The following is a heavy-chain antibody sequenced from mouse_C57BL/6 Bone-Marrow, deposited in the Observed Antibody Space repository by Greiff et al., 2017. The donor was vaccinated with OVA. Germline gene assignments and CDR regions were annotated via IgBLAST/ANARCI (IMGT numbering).Heavy chain of an antibody. V-gene: IGHV1-19*01. CDR2: INPYNGGT. Sequence: VQLQQSGPVLVKPGASVKMSCKASGYTFTDYYMNWVKQSHGKSLEWIGVINPYNGGTSYNHTFKGTSTLTVDKSSSTAYMALNSLTSEDSAVYGCASRAYYSNCGYYAMGYWGQGTAVT. CDR1: GYTFTDYY. CDR3: ASRAYYSNCGYYAMGY. J-gene: IGHJ4*01. D-gene: IGHD2-5*01.